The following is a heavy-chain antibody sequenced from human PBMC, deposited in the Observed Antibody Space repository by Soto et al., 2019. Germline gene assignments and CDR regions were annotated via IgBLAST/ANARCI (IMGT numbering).Heavy chain of an antibody. V-gene: IGHV1-69*01. D-gene: IGHD2-2*01. CDR1: GGTFSSYA. CDR3: ARSQGSSTSLEIYYYYYYGMEV. J-gene: IGHJ6*02. Sequence: QVQLVQSGAEVKKPGSSVKVSCKASGGTFSSYAISWVRQAPGQGLEWMGGIIPISDTTNYAQKFQGRVTIPADESTSTAYMELSSLRSEDTAVYYWARSQGSSTSLEIYYYYYYGMEVWGQGTTVTVSS. CDR2: IIPISDTT.